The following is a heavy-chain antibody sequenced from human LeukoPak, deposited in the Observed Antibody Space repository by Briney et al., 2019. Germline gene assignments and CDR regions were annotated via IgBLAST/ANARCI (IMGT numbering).Heavy chain of an antibody. CDR3: ARGTSEWDYVWGSYRYGAFDI. J-gene: IGHJ3*02. Sequence: SVKVSCKASGGTFSSYAISWVRQAPGQGLEWMGRIIPILGIANYAQKFQGRVTITADKSTSTAYMELSSLRSEDTAVYYCARGTSEWDYVWGSYRYGAFDIWGQGTMVTVSS. V-gene: IGHV1-69*04. CDR2: IIPILGIA. CDR1: GGTFSSYA. D-gene: IGHD3-16*02.